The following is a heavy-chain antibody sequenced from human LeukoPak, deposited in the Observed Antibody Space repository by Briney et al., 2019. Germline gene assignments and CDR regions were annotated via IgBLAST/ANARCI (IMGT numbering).Heavy chain of an antibody. CDR2: INHSGST. V-gene: IGHV4-34*01. CDR1: GGSFSGYY. CDR3: ARIVIAVAGTRDVVDY. D-gene: IGHD6-19*01. J-gene: IGHJ4*02. Sequence: SETLSLTCAVYGGSFSGYYCSWLRQPPGKGLEWIGEINHSGSTNYNPSLKSRVTISVDTSKNQFSLKLSSVTAADTAVYYCARIVIAVAGTRDVVDYWGQGTLVTVSS.